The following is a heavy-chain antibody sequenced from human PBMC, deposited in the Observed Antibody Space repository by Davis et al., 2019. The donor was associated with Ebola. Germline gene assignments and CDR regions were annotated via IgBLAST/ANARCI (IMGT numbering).Heavy chain of an antibody. V-gene: IGHV4-4*02. CDR2: IYHSGST. Sequence: GSLRLSCAASGFTFTSYCMSWVRQPPGKGLEWIGEIYHSGSTNYNPSLKSRVTISVDTSKNQFSLKLSSVTAADTAVYYCARVPAAMGGYYYYYGMDVWGQGTTVTVSS. CDR1: GFTFTSYC. J-gene: IGHJ6*02. CDR3: ARVPAAMGGYYYYYGMDV. D-gene: IGHD2-2*01.